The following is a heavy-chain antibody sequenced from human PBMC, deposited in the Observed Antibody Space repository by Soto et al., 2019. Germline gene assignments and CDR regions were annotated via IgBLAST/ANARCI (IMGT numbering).Heavy chain of an antibody. CDR3: ARDRWDIVLVPAAAPDFDY. D-gene: IGHD2-2*01. CDR1: GYTFTSYG. CDR2: ISAYNGNT. V-gene: IGHV1-18*01. Sequence: QVQLVQSGAEVKKPGASVKVSCKASGYTFTSYGISWVRQAPGQGLEWMGWISAYNGNTNYAQKRQGRVTMTTDTSTSTAYMELRSLRSDDTAVYYCARDRWDIVLVPAAAPDFDYWGQGTLVTVSS. J-gene: IGHJ4*02.